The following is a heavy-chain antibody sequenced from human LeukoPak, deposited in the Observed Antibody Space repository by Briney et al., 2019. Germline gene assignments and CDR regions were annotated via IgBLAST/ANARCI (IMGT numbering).Heavy chain of an antibody. CDR3: ARDSAAYDFWSGPSYYYYYMDV. Sequence: SETLSLTCTVSGGSISSYYWSWLRQPAGKGLEWIGRIYTSGSTNYNPSLKSRVTMSVDTSKNQFSLKLSSVTAADTAVYYCARDSAAYDFWSGPSYYYYYMDVWGKGTTVTVSS. CDR2: IYTSGST. J-gene: IGHJ6*03. CDR1: GGSISSYY. V-gene: IGHV4-4*07. D-gene: IGHD3-3*01.